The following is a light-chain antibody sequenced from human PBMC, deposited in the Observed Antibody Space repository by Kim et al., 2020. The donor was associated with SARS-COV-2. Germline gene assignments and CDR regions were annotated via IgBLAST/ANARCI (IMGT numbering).Light chain of an antibody. CDR1: QSINSW. CDR3: QQYNTYRT. J-gene: IGKJ1*01. Sequence: DIQMTQSPSTLSASVGDRVTITCRASQSINSWLAWDQQKPGKVPKLLIYKASTLESGVPSRFSGSGSGTEFTLTISSLQPDDFATYYCQQYNTYRTFGQGTKVDIK. CDR2: KAS. V-gene: IGKV1-5*03.